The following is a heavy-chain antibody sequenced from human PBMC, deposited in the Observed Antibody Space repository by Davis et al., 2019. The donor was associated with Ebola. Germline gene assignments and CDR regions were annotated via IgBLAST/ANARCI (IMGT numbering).Heavy chain of an antibody. CDR3: VTDPTYGWQLLFDY. Sequence: GESLKISCAASGFTFGNYWMNWVRQAPGKGLEWVGRIRSKNDGGTTDYAAPVKGRFTISRDDSRSTLYLQMNSLKTEDTAVYYCVTDPTYGWQLLFDYWGQGILVTVSS. CDR1: GFTFGNYW. V-gene: IGHV3-15*07. CDR2: IRSKNDGGTT. J-gene: IGHJ4*02. D-gene: IGHD1-7*01.